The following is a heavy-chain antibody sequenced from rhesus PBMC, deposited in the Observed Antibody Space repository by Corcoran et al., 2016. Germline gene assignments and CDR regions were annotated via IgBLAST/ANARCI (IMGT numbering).Heavy chain of an antibody. Sequence: QVQLQESGPGLVKPSETLSLTCAVSGGSISADYYWSWIRQPPGKGLEWIGYIYGSGGGTNYNPSLKIRVTIAIGTSKNPCSLKLSSVTAAETAVYYCARDRGVVDYWGQRVLVTVSS. D-gene: IGHD2-39*01. J-gene: IGHJ4*01. CDR3: ARDRGVVDY. CDR1: GGSISADYY. V-gene: IGHV4-106*01. CDR2: IYGSGGGT.